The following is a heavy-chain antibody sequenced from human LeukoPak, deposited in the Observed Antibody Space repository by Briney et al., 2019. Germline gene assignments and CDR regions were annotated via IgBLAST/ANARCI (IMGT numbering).Heavy chain of an antibody. CDR2: IYHSGSA. V-gene: IGHV4-30-2*01. D-gene: IGHD3-10*01. J-gene: IGHJ4*02. CDR1: GGSVTNGAYS. CDR3: ARGLRYYGSGSYTHFDY. Sequence: SETLSLTCAVSGGSVTNGAYSWSWIRQPPGKGMEWIGYIYHSGSAYYNPSLKSRVTISLDRSKNQFYLRVTSVTAADTAVYFCARGLRYYGSGSYTHFDYWGQGSLVTVSS.